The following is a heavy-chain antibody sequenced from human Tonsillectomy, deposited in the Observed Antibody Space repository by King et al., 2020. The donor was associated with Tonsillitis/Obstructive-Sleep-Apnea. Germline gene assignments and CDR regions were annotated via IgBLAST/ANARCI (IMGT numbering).Heavy chain of an antibody. J-gene: IGHJ4*02. CDR3: ARDRGCTNGVCYPWQSPQDY. V-gene: IGHV3-48*02. CDR1: GFTFSSYS. D-gene: IGHD2-8*01. Sequence: DVQLVESGGGLVQPGGSLRLSCAASGFTFSSYSMNWVRQAPGKGLEWVSYISSSSSTIYYADSVKGRFTISRDNAKNSLYLQMNSLRDEDTAVYYCARDRGCTNGVCYPWQSPQDYWGQGTLVTVSS. CDR2: ISSSSSTI.